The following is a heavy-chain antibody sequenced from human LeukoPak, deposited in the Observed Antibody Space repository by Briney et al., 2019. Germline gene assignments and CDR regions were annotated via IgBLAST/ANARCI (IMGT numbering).Heavy chain of an antibody. J-gene: IGHJ6*02. Sequence: SETLSLTCTVSDGSISTYHWSWIRQPPGKGLEWIGNIYYSGSTNYNPSLKSRVTISVDTSKNQFSLKLSSVTAADTAVYYCARSLDVSRYYYDMGVWGQGTTVTVSS. D-gene: IGHD3-16*01. CDR2: IYYSGST. V-gene: IGHV4-59*01. CDR3: ARSLDVSRYYYDMGV. CDR1: DGSISTYH.